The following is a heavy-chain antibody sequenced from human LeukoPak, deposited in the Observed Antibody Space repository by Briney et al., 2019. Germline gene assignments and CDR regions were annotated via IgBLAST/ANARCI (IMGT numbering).Heavy chain of an antibody. Sequence: NPSETLSLTCAVYGGSFSGYYWSWIRQPPGKGLEWIGEINHSGSTNYNPSLKSRVTISVDTSKNQFSLKLSSVTAADTAVYYCARGVRITISGVVIMASAKIWFDPWGQGTLVTVSS. CDR1: GGSFSGYY. J-gene: IGHJ5*02. V-gene: IGHV4-34*01. CDR2: INHSGST. D-gene: IGHD3-3*01. CDR3: ARGVRITISGVVIMASAKIWFDP.